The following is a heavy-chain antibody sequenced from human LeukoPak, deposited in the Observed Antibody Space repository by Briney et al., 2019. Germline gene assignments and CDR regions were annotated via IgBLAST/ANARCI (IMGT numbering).Heavy chain of an antibody. V-gene: IGHV1-2*02. CDR3: ARERSSGYYPDYYYYYGMDV. CDR1: GYTFTGYY. D-gene: IGHD3-22*01. CDR2: INPNSGGT. J-gene: IGHJ6*02. Sequence: ASVKVSCKASGYTFTGYYMHWVRQAPGQGLVWMGWINPNSGGTNYAQKFQGRVTMTRDTSISTAYMELSRLRSDDTAVYYCARERSSGYYPDYYYYYGMDVWGQGTTVTVSS.